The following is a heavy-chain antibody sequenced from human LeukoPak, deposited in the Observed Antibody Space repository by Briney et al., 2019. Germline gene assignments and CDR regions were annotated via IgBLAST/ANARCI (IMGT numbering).Heavy chain of an antibody. CDR3: ARDRRRRNYYDSSGYDY. D-gene: IGHD3-22*01. J-gene: IGHJ4*02. CDR1: GFTFSSYS. Sequence: KPGGSLRLSCAASGFTFSSYSMNWVRQAPGKGLEWVSSISSSRSYIYYADSVKGRFTISKDNAKNSLYLQMNSLRAEDTAVYYCARDRRRRNYYDSSGYDYWGQGTLVTVSS. CDR2: ISSSRSYI. V-gene: IGHV3-21*01.